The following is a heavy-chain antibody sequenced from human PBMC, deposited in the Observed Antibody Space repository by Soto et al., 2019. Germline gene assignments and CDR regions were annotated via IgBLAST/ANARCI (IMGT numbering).Heavy chain of an antibody. Sequence: SETLSLTCTVSGGSISSYYWSWIRQPPGKGLEWIGYIYYSGSTNYNPSLKSRVTISVVTSKNQFSLKLSSVTAADTAVYYCARNIVVVPAAMPTGGWFDPWGQGTLVTVSS. CDR1: GGSISSYY. CDR3: ARNIVVVPAAMPTGGWFDP. CDR2: IYYSGST. V-gene: IGHV4-59*08. D-gene: IGHD2-2*01. J-gene: IGHJ5*02.